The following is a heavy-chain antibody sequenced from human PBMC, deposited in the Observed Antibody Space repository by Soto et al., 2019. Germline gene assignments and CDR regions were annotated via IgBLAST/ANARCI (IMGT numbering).Heavy chain of an antibody. V-gene: IGHV3-30*18. CDR3: AKDSDYYDSKGSSEPNPQRYYFDY. Sequence: PGGSLRLSCAASGFTFSSYGMHWVRQAPGQGLEWVAVISYDGSNKYYADSVQGRFTISRDNSKNTLYLQMNSLRAEDTAVYYCAKDSDYYDSKGSSEPNPQRYYFDYWGQGTLVTVSS. CDR2: ISYDGSNK. CDR1: GFTFSSYG. J-gene: IGHJ4*02. D-gene: IGHD3-22*01.